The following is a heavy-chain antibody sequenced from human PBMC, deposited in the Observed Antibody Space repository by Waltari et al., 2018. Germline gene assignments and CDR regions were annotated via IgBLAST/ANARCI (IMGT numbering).Heavy chain of an antibody. CDR3: ARDLGNCTNGVCSRDYYYYMDV. D-gene: IGHD2-8*01. Sequence: QVQLVQSGAEVKKPGSSVKVSCKASGGTFSSYAISWVRQAPGQGLEWMGGSIPIFGTANYAQKFQGRVTITADKSTSTAYMELSSLRSEDTAVYYCARDLGNCTNGVCSRDYYYYMDVWGKGTTVTVSS. V-gene: IGHV1-69*14. CDR2: SIPIFGTA. J-gene: IGHJ6*03. CDR1: GGTFSSYA.